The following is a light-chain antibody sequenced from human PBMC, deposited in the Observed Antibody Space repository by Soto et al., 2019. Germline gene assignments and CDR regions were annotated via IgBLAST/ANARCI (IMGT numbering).Light chain of an antibody. CDR3: QQSYRTPYT. J-gene: IGKJ2*01. V-gene: IGKV1-39*01. CDR2: DAS. CDR1: QGISTY. Sequence: DIQMTQSPSSLSASVGDRVTITCRASQGISTYLVWYQQRQGRAPKLLIHDASSLLSGVPSRFSGSGSGTDFTLTISSLQPEDFATYYCQQSYRTPYTFGQGTKLETK.